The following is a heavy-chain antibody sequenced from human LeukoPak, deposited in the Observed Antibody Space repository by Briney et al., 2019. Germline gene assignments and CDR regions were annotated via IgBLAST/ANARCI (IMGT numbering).Heavy chain of an antibody. Sequence: PGGSLRLFCAASGFTFSSYCRHWVRQPPGKGLVWVSRINSDGSSTSYADSVKRRFTISRDNAKNTLYLQMNSLRAEDTVVYYCARDHPPVPAHSRAKYGMDVWGQGTTVTVSS. D-gene: IGHD1-1*01. CDR3: ARDHPPVPAHSRAKYGMDV. CDR2: INSDGSST. CDR1: GFTFSSYC. V-gene: IGHV3-74*01. J-gene: IGHJ6*02.